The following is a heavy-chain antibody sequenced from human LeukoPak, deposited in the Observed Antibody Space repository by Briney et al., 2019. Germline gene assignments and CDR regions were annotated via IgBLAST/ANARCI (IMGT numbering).Heavy chain of an antibody. D-gene: IGHD3-3*01. J-gene: IGHJ4*02. V-gene: IGHV3-23*01. CDR3: AKDRITIFGVAKGSFDY. CDR1: GFTFRSYA. Sequence: PGGSLRLSCAASGFTFRSYAMSWVRQAPGRGLEWVSPISGSGNNTNYADSVKGRFTISRDNSKNTLYLQMNSLRAEDTAVYYCAKDRITIFGVAKGSFDYWGRGTLVTVSS. CDR2: ISGSGNNT.